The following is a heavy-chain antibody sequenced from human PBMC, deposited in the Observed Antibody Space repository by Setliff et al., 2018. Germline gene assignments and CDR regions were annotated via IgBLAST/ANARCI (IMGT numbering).Heavy chain of an antibody. CDR2: IYYSGTT. D-gene: IGHD2-21*01. Sequence: SETLSLTCTVSGGSIGPHYWSWIRQHPGKGLEWIEYIYYSGTTYYNASLKSRVSISVDTSKNQFSLKLTSVTAADTAVYYCARGLEGEDYFYYMDVWGKGNTVTVSS. V-gene: IGHV4-31*03. CDR3: ARGLEGEDYFYYMDV. CDR1: GGSIGPHY. J-gene: IGHJ6*03.